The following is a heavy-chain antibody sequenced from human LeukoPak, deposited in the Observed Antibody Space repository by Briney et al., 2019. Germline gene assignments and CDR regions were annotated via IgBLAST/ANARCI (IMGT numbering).Heavy chain of an antibody. J-gene: IGHJ2*01. CDR2: ISGSGGST. CDR1: GFTFSSYA. D-gene: IGHD6-19*01. Sequence: GGSLRLSCAASGFTFSSYAMSWVRQAPGKGLEWVSAISGSGGSTYYADSVKGRFTISRDNSKNTLYLQMNSLRAEDTAVYYCAKARSIAVAGWHFDLWGRGTLVTVSS. V-gene: IGHV3-23*01. CDR3: AKARSIAVAGWHFDL.